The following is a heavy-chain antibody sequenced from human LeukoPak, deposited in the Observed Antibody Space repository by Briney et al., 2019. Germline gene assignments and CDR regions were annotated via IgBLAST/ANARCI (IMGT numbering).Heavy chain of an antibody. CDR2: IYYSGST. CDR1: GGSVSNGSYY. CDR3: ARDAVDTAMVKGVYYYGMYV. V-gene: IGHV4-61*01. Sequence: SETLYLTCTVSGGSVSNGSYYRSWIRQPPGKGLEWIGYIYYSGSTNYNPSLKSRVTISVDTSKNQFSLKLSSVTAADTAVYYCARDAVDTAMVKGVYYYGMYVWGKGTTVTVSS. D-gene: IGHD5-18*01. J-gene: IGHJ6*04.